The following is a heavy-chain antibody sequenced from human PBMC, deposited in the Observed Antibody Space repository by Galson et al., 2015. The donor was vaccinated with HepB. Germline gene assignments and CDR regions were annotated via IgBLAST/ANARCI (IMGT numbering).Heavy chain of an antibody. CDR1: GDSVSSNSAA. V-gene: IGHV6-1*01. J-gene: IGHJ5*02. D-gene: IGHD3-3*01. CDR3: AREEDFWSGYYSYWFDP. Sequence: CAISGDSVSSNSAAWNWIRQSPSRGLEWLGRTYYRSKWYNDYAVSVKSRITINPDTSKNQFSLRLNSVTPEDTAVYYCAREEDFWSGYYSYWFDPWGQGTLVTVSS. CDR2: TYYRSKWYN.